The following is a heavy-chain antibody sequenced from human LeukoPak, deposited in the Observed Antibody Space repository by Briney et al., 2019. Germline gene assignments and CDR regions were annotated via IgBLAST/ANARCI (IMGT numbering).Heavy chain of an antibody. J-gene: IGHJ5*02. Sequence: ASVKVSCKASGYTFTSYYMHWVRQAPGQGLEWMGIINPSGGSTNYAQKFQGRVTMTRDTSTSTVYMDLSSLRSEDTAVYYCARDSLLNWFDPWGQGTLVTVSS. CDR3: ARDSLLNWFDP. CDR2: INPSGGST. V-gene: IGHV1-46*01. CDR1: GYTFTSYY.